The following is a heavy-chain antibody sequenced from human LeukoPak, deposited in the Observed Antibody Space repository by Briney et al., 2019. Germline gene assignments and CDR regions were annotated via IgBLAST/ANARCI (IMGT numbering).Heavy chain of an antibody. J-gene: IGHJ4*02. CDR2: IYYSGST. CDR3: ARHYDSSGYWYYFDY. CDR1: GGSIRGYY. Sequence: SETLSLACTVSGGSIRGYYWSWIRQPPGKGLEWIGYIYYSGSTNYNPSLKSRVTISVDTSKNQFSLKLNSVTAADTAVYYCARHYDSSGYWYYFDYWGQGTLVTVSS. V-gene: IGHV4-59*08. D-gene: IGHD3-22*01.